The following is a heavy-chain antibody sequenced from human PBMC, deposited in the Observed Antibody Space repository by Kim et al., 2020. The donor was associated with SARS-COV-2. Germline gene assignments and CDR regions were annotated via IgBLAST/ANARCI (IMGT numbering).Heavy chain of an antibody. CDR2: IIPIFGTA. V-gene: IGHV1-69*13. J-gene: IGHJ6*02. Sequence: SVKVSCKASGGTFSSYAISWVRQAPGQGLEWMGGIIPIFGTANYAQKFQGRVTITADESTSTAYMELSSLRSEDTAVYYCARDPVDSSSWYPRGSVDYYGMDDWGQGTTVTVSS. CDR1: GGTFSSYA. CDR3: ARDPVDSSSWYPRGSVDYYGMDD. D-gene: IGHD6-13*01.